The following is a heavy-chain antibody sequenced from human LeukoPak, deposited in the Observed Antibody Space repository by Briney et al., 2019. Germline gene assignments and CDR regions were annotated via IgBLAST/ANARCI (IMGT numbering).Heavy chain of an antibody. CDR1: GFTFDDYA. V-gene: IGHV3-9*01. CDR2: ITWNSGSV. Sequence: GGSLRLSCAASGFTFDDYAMHWVRQAPGKGLEWVSGITWNSGSVVYADSVKGRFTISRDNAKNSLYLQMNSLRPEDTALYYCARGGCGGDCYSVDYWGQGTLVTVSS. D-gene: IGHD2-21*02. CDR3: ARGGCGGDCYSVDY. J-gene: IGHJ4*02.